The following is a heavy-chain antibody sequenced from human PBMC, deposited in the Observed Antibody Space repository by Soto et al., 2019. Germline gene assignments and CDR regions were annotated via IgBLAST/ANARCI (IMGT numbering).Heavy chain of an antibody. D-gene: IGHD6-19*01. CDR3: ARDASSGWYVFEY. V-gene: IGHV4-4*08. Sequence: QVQLQESGPGRVKPSENLSLPCTVAADPISSYHCSWIRQPPGKGLEWSGYISNSGSTDYNPSLNSRVTISLETSKNQSCLRLTSVAAADTAVYYCARDASSGWYVFEYWGRGALVTVSS. CDR2: ISNSGST. CDR1: ADPISSYH. J-gene: IGHJ4*02.